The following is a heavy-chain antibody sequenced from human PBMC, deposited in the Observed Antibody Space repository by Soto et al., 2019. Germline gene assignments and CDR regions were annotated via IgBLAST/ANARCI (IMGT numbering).Heavy chain of an antibody. CDR1: GGTFSSYA. J-gene: IGHJ6*03. Sequence: ASVKVSCKASGGTFSSYAISWVRQAPGQGLEWMGGIIPIFGTANYAQKFQGRVTITADKSTSTAYMELSSLRSEDTAVYYCARDGAGYCSSTSCTRPDYYYYMDVWGKGTTVTVS. V-gene: IGHV1-69*06. D-gene: IGHD2-2*01. CDR2: IIPIFGTA. CDR3: ARDGAGYCSSTSCTRPDYYYYMDV.